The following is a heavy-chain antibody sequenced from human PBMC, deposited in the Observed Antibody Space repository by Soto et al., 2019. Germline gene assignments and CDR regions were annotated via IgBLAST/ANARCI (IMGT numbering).Heavy chain of an antibody. CDR2: ISGTGGST. V-gene: IGHV3-23*01. D-gene: IGHD3-22*01. CDR3: AEERTRGDYLSDY. J-gene: IGHJ4*02. CDR1: GFTFSSYA. Sequence: EVQLLQSGGGLVQPGGSLRLSCAASGFTFSSYAMSWVRQAPGKGLEWVSTISGTGGSTYYPDSVKGRFTISRDNSRNRVYLHMNSLRAEDAAVYYCAEERTRGDYLSDYWCQGTLVTVSS.